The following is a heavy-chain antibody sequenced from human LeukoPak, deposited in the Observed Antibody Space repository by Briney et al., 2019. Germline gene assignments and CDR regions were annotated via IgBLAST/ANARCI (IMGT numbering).Heavy chain of an antibody. CDR1: GFSLSTTGVG. CDR2: IYWDDAK. V-gene: IGHV2-5*02. CDR3: ANRLGGSGWNGGYFLH. Sequence: SGPTLVKPTQTLTLTCTFSGFSLSTTGVGVGWIRRPPGKALEWLALIYWDDAKRYSPSLKSRLTITKDTSKNQVVLTMTNMDPVDTATYYCANRLGGSGWNGGYFLHWGQGTLVTVSS. J-gene: IGHJ1*01. D-gene: IGHD6-19*01.